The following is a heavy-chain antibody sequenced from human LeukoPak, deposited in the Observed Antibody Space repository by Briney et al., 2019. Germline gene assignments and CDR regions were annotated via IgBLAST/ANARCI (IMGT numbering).Heavy chain of an antibody. CDR1: GFSFSRYG. CDR2: IHSGGST. J-gene: IGHJ6*02. CDR3: ARAEDCSSTSCSHGYYGMDV. V-gene: IGHV3-66*01. D-gene: IGHD2-2*01. Sequence: PGGSLRLSCAASGFSFSRYGMHWVRQAPGQGLEWVSVIHSGGSTYYADSVKGRFTISRDNSKNTLYLQMNSLRAEDTAVYYCARAEDCSSTSCSHGYYGMDVWGQGTTVTVSS.